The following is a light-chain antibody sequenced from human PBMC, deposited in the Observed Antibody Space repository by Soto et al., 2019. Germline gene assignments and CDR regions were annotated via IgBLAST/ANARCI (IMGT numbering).Light chain of an antibody. J-gene: IGLJ2*01. CDR3: SSFEASNNLL. V-gene: IGLV2-8*01. CDR1: SSDVGGYNY. Sequence: QSALTQPPSASGSPGQSVTISCTGTSSDVGGYNYVSWYQQHPGKATNLRIYEVSKRPSGVPDRFSGSKSGNTASLTVSGIQVEDEADYYCSSFEASNNLLFGGGTKLTVL. CDR2: EVS.